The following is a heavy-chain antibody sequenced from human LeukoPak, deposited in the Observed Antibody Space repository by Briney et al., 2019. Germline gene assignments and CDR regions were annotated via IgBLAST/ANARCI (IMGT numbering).Heavy chain of an antibody. J-gene: IGHJ4*02. D-gene: IGHD3-10*01. CDR1: GGSISSGDYY. Sequence: SEILSLTCTVSGGSISSGDYYWSWIRQPPGKGLEWIGYIYYSGSTYYNPSLKSRVTISVDTSKNQFSLKLSSVTAADTAVYYCARGAMVRGMGYWGQGTLVTVSS. V-gene: IGHV4-30-4*08. CDR2: IYYSGST. CDR3: ARGAMVRGMGY.